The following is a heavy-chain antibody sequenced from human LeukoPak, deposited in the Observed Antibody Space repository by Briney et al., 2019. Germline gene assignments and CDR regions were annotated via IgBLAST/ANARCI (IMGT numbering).Heavy chain of an antibody. D-gene: IGHD1-26*01. CDR2: ISDSGDIT. Sequence: GGSLRLSCAASGFTFSSYAMSWVRQAPGKGLAWVSGISDSGDITYYADSVKGRFTISRDNSKNTLYVQMNSLRVEDTAVYYCAKDRRGGSYYAATLDIWGQGTMVTVSS. CDR1: GFTFSSYA. V-gene: IGHV3-23*01. CDR3: AKDRRGGSYYAATLDI. J-gene: IGHJ3*02.